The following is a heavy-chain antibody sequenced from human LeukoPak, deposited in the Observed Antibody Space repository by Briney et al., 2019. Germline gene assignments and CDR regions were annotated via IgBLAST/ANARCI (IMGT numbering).Heavy chain of an antibody. D-gene: IGHD2-8*01. J-gene: IGHJ4*02. CDR3: AGSLGYCTINVCYLKY. CDR2: ISSSSIYI. V-gene: IGHV3-21*04. CDR1: GFTFSSYT. Sequence: GGSLRLSCAASGFTFSSYTMNWVRQAPGKGLEWVSSISSSSIYIYYADSVKGRFTISRDNAKNSLYLQMNSLRSDDTAVYYCAGSLGYCTINVCYLKYWGQGTLVTVSS.